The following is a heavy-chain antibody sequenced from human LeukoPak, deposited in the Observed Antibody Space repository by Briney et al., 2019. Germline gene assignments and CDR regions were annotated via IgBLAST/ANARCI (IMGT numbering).Heavy chain of an antibody. CDR3: AKPKGAYYDILTGYWDWYYFDY. V-gene: IGHV3-23*01. CDR1: GFTFSSYA. D-gene: IGHD3-9*01. CDR2: ISGSGGST. Sequence: PGGSLRLSCAASGFTFSSYAMSWVRQAPGKGLEWVSAISGSGGSTYYADSVKGRFTISRDNSKNTLYLQMNSLRAEDTAVYYCAKPKGAYYDILTGYWDWYYFDYWGQGTLVTVSS. J-gene: IGHJ4*02.